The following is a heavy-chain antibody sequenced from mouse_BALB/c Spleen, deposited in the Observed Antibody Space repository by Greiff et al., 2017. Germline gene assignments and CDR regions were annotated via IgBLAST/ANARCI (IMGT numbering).Heavy chain of an antibody. V-gene: IGHV2-9*02. CDR2: IWAGGST. J-gene: IGHJ4*01. Sequence: VKLVESGPGLVAPSQSLSITCTVSGFSLTSYGVHWVRQPPGKGLEWLGLIWAGGSTNYNSALMSRLSISKDNSKSQVFLKMNSLQTDDTAMYYCARGGAMDYWGQGTSVTVSS. CDR3: ARGGAMDY. CDR1: GFSLTSYG.